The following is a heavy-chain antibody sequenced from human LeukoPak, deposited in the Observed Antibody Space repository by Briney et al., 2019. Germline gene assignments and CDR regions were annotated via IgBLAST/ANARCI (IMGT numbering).Heavy chain of an antibody. CDR2: IYHSGST. CDR1: GGSISSGGYY. V-gene: IGHV4-30-2*01. J-gene: IGHJ3*02. CDR3: ARALPADDAFDI. Sequence: PSETLSLTCTVSGGSISSGGYYGSWIRQPPGKGLEWIGYIYHSGSTYYNPSLKSRVTISVDRSKNQFSLKLSSVTAADTAVYYCARALPADDAFDIWGQGTMVTVSS. D-gene: IGHD2-2*01.